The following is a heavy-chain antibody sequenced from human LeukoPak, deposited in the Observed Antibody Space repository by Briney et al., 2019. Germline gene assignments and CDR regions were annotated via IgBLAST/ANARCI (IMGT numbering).Heavy chain of an antibody. Sequence: ASVKVSCKASGYTFTDYRINWVRQAPGQGLEWMGWISAYNGNTNYVEKLQGRVTMTTDTSTSTAYMELSSLRSEDTAVYYCARAFYYDSSGYYQGAFDIWGQGTMVTVSS. J-gene: IGHJ3*02. V-gene: IGHV1-18*01. CDR1: GYTFTDYR. CDR3: ARAFYYDSSGYYQGAFDI. CDR2: ISAYNGNT. D-gene: IGHD3-22*01.